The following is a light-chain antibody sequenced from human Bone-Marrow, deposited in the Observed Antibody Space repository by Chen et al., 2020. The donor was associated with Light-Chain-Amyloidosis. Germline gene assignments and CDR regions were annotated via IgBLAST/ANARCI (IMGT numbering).Light chain of an antibody. Sequence: SYVLTQPSSVSVAPGQTATIACGGNNIGSTRVHWYQQTPGQAPLLVVYDDSDRPSGIPERLSGSNSGNTATQNISRVEAGDEADYYCQVWDRSSDRPVFGGGTKLTVL. CDR3: QVWDRSSDRPV. CDR1: NIGSTR. J-gene: IGLJ3*02. V-gene: IGLV3-21*02. CDR2: DDS.